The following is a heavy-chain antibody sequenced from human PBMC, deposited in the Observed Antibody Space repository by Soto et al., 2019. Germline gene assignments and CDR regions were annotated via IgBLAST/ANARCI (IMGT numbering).Heavy chain of an antibody. CDR1: GGSISSSSYY. J-gene: IGHJ4*02. CDR3: ARHYRGYSGYDLFYFDY. Sequence: SETLSLTCTVSGGSISSSSYYWGWIRQPPGKGLEWIGSIYYSGSTYYNPSLKSRVTISVDTSKNQFSLKLSSVTAADTAVYYCARHYRGYSGYDLFYFDYWGQGTLVTVSS. CDR2: IYYSGST. V-gene: IGHV4-39*01. D-gene: IGHD5-12*01.